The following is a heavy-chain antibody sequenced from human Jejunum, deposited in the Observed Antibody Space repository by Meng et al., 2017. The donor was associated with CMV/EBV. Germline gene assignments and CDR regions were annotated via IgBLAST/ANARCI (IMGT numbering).Heavy chain of an antibody. CDR2: ISNSGGIT. V-gene: IGHV3-23*01. CDR3: AKVAMIRGVVFDF. Sequence: ASDFTFSSHAMNWARQAPGRGLEWVSGISNSGGITYYANSVKGRFTISRDNSKNTLYLQMNSLRADDTAVYYCAKVAMIRGVVFDFWGQGTLVTVSS. CDR1: DFTFSSHA. J-gene: IGHJ4*02. D-gene: IGHD3-10*01.